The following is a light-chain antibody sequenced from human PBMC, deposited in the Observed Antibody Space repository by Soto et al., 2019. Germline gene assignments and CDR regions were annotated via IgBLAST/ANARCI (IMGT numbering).Light chain of an antibody. Sequence: DIQMTQSPSSLSASVGDRVTITCRASQSISTYLHWYQQKPGKAPNLLIYAASTLQSGVPSRFSGSGSGTDFTLTISSLQPEDFATYFCQNGYSTTLTLGGGTKV. V-gene: IGKV1-39*01. CDR2: AAS. CDR3: QNGYSTTLT. J-gene: IGKJ4*01. CDR1: QSISTY.